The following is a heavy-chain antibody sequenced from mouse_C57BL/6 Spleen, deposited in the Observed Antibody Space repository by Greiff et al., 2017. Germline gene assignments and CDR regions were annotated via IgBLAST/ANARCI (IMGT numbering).Heavy chain of an antibody. D-gene: IGHD4-1*01. CDR2: IDPSDSYT. CDR1: GYTFTSYW. V-gene: IGHV1-59*01. CDR3: AREEANWTCFAY. J-gene: IGHJ3*01. Sequence: QVQLQQPGAELVRPGTSVKLSCKASGYTFTSYWMHWVKQRPGQGLEWIGVIDPSDSYTNYNQKFKGKATLTVDTSSSTAYMQLSSLTSEDSAVYYCAREEANWTCFAYWGQGTLVTVSA.